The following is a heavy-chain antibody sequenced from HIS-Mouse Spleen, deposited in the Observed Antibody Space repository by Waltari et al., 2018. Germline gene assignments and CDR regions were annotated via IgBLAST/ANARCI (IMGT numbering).Heavy chain of an antibody. CDR2: IYYSGST. Sequence: QLQLQESGPGLVEPSETLSLTCTVSGGSISSSSYYWGWIRQPPGKGLEWIGSIYYSGSTYYNPSLKSRVTISVDTSKNQFSLKLSSVTAADTAVYYCARGSSSWYYFDYWGQGTLVTVSS. CDR3: ARGSSSWYYFDY. V-gene: IGHV4-39*07. D-gene: IGHD6-13*01. J-gene: IGHJ4*02. CDR1: GGSISSSSYY.